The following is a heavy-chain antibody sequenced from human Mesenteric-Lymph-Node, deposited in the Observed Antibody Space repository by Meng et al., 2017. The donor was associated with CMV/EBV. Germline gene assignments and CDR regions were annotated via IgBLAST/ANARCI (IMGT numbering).Heavy chain of an antibody. CDR3: AREGSGSWFGAATFDY. CDR1: RGSISSGDYY. CDR2: IYYSGST. J-gene: IGHJ4*02. D-gene: IGHD3-10*01. V-gene: IGHV4-30-4*08. Sequence: QVDLQEPGPGLVKPSQTLSLTCTVPRGSISSGDYYWSWIRQPPGKGLEWIGYIYYSGSTYYNPSLKSRVTISVDTSKNQFSLKLSSVTAADTAVYYCAREGSGSWFGAATFDYWGQGTLVTVSS.